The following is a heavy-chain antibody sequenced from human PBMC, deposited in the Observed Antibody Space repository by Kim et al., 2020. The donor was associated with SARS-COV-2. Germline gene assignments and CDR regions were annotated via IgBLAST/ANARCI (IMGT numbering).Heavy chain of an antibody. V-gene: IGHV3-7*03. CDR1: GFTFSSYW. D-gene: IGHD3-10*01. CDR2: IKQDGSEK. J-gene: IGHJ3*02. Sequence: GGSLRLSCAASGFTFSSYWMSWVRQAPGKGLEWVANIKQDGSEKYYVDSVKGRFTISRDNAKNSLYLQMNSLRAEDTAVYYCAREDRRITMVRGVKAAFDIWCKGTMATVSS. CDR3: AREDRRITMVRGVKAAFDI.